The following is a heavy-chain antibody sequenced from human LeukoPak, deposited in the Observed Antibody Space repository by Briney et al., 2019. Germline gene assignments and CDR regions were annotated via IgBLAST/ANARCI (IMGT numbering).Heavy chain of an antibody. V-gene: IGHV3-30*02. CDR1: EFTFSSYG. D-gene: IGHD3-9*01. CDR2: IRYDGSNK. Sequence: GGSLRLSCAASEFTFSSYGMHWVRQAPGKGLEWMACIRYDGSNKYYADSVKGRFTISRDNSKNTLFLQMNSLRVEDTAVYYCAKDQPSKWRDRATLAGYYDYWGQGTPVTVSS. CDR3: AKDQPSKWRDRATLAGYYDY. J-gene: IGHJ4*02.